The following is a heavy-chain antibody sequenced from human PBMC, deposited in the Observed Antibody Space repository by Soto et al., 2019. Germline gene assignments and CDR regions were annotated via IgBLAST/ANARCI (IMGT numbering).Heavy chain of an antibody. Sequence: GGSLRLSCAASGFIFSNYAMHWVRQAPGKGLEWVSAISGSGGSTYYADSVKGRFTISRDNSKNTLYLQMNSLRAEGTAVYYCAKAPDDYSRGHGYWGQGTLVTVSS. CDR3: AKAPDDYSRGHGY. J-gene: IGHJ4*02. V-gene: IGHV3-23*01. CDR1: GFIFSNYA. D-gene: IGHD4-4*01. CDR2: ISGSGGST.